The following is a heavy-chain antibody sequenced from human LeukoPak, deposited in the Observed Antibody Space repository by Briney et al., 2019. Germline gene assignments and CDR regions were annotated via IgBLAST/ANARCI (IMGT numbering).Heavy chain of an antibody. Sequence: GASVKISCKASGYTFTSYDLNWVRQATGQGLEWMGWMNPNSGNTGYAQKFQGRVTLTRNTSISTAYTELSSLRSEDTAVYYCARDYGGNSGWFDPWGQGTLVTVSS. CDR1: GYTFTSYD. J-gene: IGHJ5*02. CDR3: ARDYGGNSGWFDP. D-gene: IGHD4-23*01. CDR2: MNPNSGNT. V-gene: IGHV1-8*03.